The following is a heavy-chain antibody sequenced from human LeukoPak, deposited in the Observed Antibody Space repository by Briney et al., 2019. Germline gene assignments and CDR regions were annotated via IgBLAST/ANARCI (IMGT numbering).Heavy chain of an antibody. J-gene: IGHJ4*02. V-gene: IGHV4-39*07. CDR3: ARSNYYDTKALDY. Sequence: SETLSLTCTVSGDSISSSSYYWGWIRQPPGKGLEWIGSIYYSASTYYNPSLKSRVTISVDTSQNQFSLMLTSVTAADTAVYYCARSNYYDTKALDYWGQGTLVTVSS. D-gene: IGHD3-22*01. CDR2: IYYSAST. CDR1: GDSISSSSYY.